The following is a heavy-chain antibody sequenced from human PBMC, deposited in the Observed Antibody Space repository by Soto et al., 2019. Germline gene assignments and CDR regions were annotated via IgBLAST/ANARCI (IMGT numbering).Heavy chain of an antibody. CDR1: GFSLSTSGVG. CDR2: IYWDDDK. V-gene: IGHV2-5*02. Sequence: QITWKESGPTLVKPTQTVTLTCTCSGFSLSTSGVGVVWIRLPPGKALAWLALIYWDDDKRYSRSLKSRIIITKDTSKNQVVLTTTNMDPVDTATYYCAHFLGYCSGGSCYPAYWGQGTLVTVSS. D-gene: IGHD2-15*01. CDR3: AHFLGYCSGGSCYPAY. J-gene: IGHJ4*02.